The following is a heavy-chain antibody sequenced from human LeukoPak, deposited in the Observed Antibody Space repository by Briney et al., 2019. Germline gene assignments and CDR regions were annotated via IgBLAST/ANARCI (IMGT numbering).Heavy chain of an antibody. D-gene: IGHD2-15*01. J-gene: IGHJ4*02. CDR2: IWYDGSNK. V-gene: IGHV3-33*06. CDR1: GFTFSSYG. Sequence: GGSLRLSCAASGFTFSSYGMHWVRQAPGKGLEWVAVIWYDGSNKYYADSVKGRFTISRDNSKNTLYLQMNSLRAEDTAVYYCAKDRDIVVVVAGGYFDYWGQGTLVTVSS. CDR3: AKDRDIVVVVAGGYFDY.